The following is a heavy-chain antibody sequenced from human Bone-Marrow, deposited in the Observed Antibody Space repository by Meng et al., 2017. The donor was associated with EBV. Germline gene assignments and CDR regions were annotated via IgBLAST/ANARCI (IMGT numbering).Heavy chain of an antibody. Sequence: EVQLXXXXXGLVXPXXXLRLXXXAPGFTFSSYAMSWVRQAPGKGLEWVSAISGSGGSTYYADSVKGRFTISRDNSKNTLYLQMNSLRAEDTAVYYCAREGYDSSGPGTYYFDLWGRGTLVTVSS. CDR1: GFTFSSYA. CDR2: ISGSGGST. V-gene: IGHV3-23*01. J-gene: IGHJ2*01. D-gene: IGHD3-22*01. CDR3: AREGYDSSGPGTYYFDL.